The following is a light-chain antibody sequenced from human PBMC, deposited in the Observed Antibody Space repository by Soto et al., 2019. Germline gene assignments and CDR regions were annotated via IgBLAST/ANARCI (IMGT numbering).Light chain of an antibody. CDR2: GSF. CDR3: QEFASN. V-gene: IGKV3-15*01. Sequence: EIVMTQSPVTLSASPGESATLSCRASQSVDNNVAWYQQKPGQAPRLLIVGSFARATGIPARFSGSGSGSEFTLTISGLQSEDFAVYYCQEFASNFGGGTKVDIK. CDR1: QSVDNN. J-gene: IGKJ4*01.